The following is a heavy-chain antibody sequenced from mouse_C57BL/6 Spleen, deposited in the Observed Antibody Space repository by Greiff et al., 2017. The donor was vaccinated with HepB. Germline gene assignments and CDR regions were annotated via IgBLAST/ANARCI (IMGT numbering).Heavy chain of an antibody. Sequence: QVHVKQPGAELVRPGSSVKLSCKASGYTFTSYWMLWVKQRPIQGLEWIGNIDPSDSETHYNQKFKDKATLTVDKSSSTAYMQLSSLTSEDSAVYYCAHLGPLDYWGQGTTLTVSS. J-gene: IGHJ2*01. CDR1: GYTFTSYW. CDR3: AHLGPLDY. V-gene: IGHV1-52*01. CDR2: IDPSDSET. D-gene: IGHD4-1*01.